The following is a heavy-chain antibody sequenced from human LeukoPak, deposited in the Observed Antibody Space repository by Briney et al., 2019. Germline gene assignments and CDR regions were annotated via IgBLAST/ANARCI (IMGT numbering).Heavy chain of an antibody. CDR2: ISGSGRNT. CDR1: GLTFSSDG. CDR3: AKSIEGVVRGTYYYYSYMDV. J-gene: IGHJ6*03. D-gene: IGHD3-3*01. Sequence: GGSLRLSCAASGLTFSSDGMSGVRQAPGKGLEWVSVISGSGRNTYYADSVKGRFTISRDNSKNTLYLQMNSLGAEDTAVYYCAKSIEGVVRGTYYYYSYMDVWGKGTTVTVSS. V-gene: IGHV3-23*01.